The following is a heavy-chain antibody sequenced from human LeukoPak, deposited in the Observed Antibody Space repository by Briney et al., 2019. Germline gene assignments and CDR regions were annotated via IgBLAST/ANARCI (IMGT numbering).Heavy chain of an antibody. CDR3: TWAGYLRSFDI. CDR1: GFTFSSYA. J-gene: IGHJ3*02. D-gene: IGHD5-18*01. V-gene: IGHV3-49*04. Sequence: PGRSLRLSCAASGFTFSSYAMHWVRQAPGKGLEWVGFIRSKAYGGTTEYAASVKGRFTISRDDSKSIAYLQMNSLKTEDTAVYYCTWAGYLRSFDIWGQGTMVTVSS. CDR2: IRSKAYGGTT.